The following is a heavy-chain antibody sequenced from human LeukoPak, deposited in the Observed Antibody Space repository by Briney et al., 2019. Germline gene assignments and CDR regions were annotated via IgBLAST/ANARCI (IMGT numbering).Heavy chain of an antibody. J-gene: IGHJ4*02. CDR1: GGSFSGYY. CDR3: ARVSMVGATLFDY. V-gene: IGHV4-34*01. D-gene: IGHD1-26*01. CDR2: INHSGST. Sequence: SETLSLTCAVYGGSFSGYYWSWIRQPPGKGLEWIGEINHSGSTNYNPSLKSRVTISVDTSKNQFSLKLSSVTAADTAVYYCARVSMVGATLFDYWGQGTLVTASS.